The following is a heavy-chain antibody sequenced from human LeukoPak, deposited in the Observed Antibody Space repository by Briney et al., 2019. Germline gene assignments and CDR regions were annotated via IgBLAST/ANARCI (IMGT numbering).Heavy chain of an antibody. CDR3: ARGGYYDSSGYYRLTNWFDP. D-gene: IGHD3-22*01. CDR1: GGSFSGYC. CDR2: INHSGST. Sequence: PSETLSLTCAVYGGSFSGYCWSWIRQPPGKGLEWIGEINHSGSTNYNLSLKSRVTISVDTSKNQFSLKLSSVTAADTAVYYCARGGYYDSSGYYRLTNWFDPWGQGTLVTVSS. J-gene: IGHJ5*02. V-gene: IGHV4-34*01.